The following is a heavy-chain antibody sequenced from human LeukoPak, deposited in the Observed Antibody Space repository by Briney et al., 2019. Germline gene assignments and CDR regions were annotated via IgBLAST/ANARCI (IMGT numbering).Heavy chain of an antibody. Sequence: SETPSLTCAVYGGSFSGYYWSWIRQPPGKGLEWIGEINHSGSTNYNPSLKSRVTISVDTSKNQFSLKLSSVTAADTAVYYCARLTMVRGSTDVWGQGTTVTVSS. J-gene: IGHJ6*02. D-gene: IGHD3-10*01. V-gene: IGHV4-34*01. CDR3: ARLTMVRGSTDV. CDR2: INHSGST. CDR1: GGSFSGYY.